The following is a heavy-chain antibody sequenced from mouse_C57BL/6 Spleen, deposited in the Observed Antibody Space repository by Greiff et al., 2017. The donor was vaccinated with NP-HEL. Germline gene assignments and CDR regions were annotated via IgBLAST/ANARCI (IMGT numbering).Heavy chain of an antibody. D-gene: IGHD1-1*01. V-gene: IGHV10-1*01. CDR3: VRPHYYGSSLAWFAY. Sequence: EVQGVESGGGLVQPKGSLKLSCAASGFSFNTYAMNWVRQAPGKGLEWVARIRSKSNNYATYYADSVKDRFTISRDDSESMLYLQMNNLKTEDTAMYYCVRPHYYGSSLAWFAYWGQGTLVTVSA. J-gene: IGHJ3*01. CDR2: IRSKSNNYAT. CDR1: GFSFNTYA.